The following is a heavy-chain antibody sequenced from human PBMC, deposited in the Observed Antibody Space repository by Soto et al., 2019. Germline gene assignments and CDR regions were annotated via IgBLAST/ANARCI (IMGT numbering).Heavy chain of an antibody. D-gene: IGHD3-10*01. J-gene: IGHJ4*02. CDR3: ARDLGLSSSNYFDF. V-gene: IGHV3-11*05. CDR1: GFTFTDYY. Sequence: QVQLVESGGDLVKPGGSLRLSCAASGFTFTDYYMSWLRQAPGPGLQWLSYISGSTDYLNYADSVKGRFTISRDNAKNLLYLQMTSLRADDTAVYYCARDLGLSSSNYFDFWGQGTLVTVSS. CDR2: ISGSTDYL.